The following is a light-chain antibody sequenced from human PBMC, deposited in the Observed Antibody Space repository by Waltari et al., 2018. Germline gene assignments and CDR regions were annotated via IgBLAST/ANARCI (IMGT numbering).Light chain of an antibody. CDR3: CSYASGSTII. V-gene: IGLV2-23*01. CDR1: SNDVGGYNL. Sequence: QSALTQPASVSGSPGQSITISCTGTSNDVGGYNLVSCHQRHPGKAPELLIYEGSKRPSGVSNRCSGSKSGNTASLTISGLQAEDEADYFCCSYASGSTIIFGGGTKLTVL. J-gene: IGLJ2*01. CDR2: EGS.